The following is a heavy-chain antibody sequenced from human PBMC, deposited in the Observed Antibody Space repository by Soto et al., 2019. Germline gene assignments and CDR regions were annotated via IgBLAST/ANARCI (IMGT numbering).Heavy chain of an antibody. Sequence: EVQLVESGGGLVQPGRSLRLSCAASGFTFDDYAMHWVRQAPGKGLEWVSGISWNSGSIGYADSVKGRFTISRDNAKNSLYLQMNSLRAEDTALYYCAKDMGKLELLGYFDYWGQGTLVTVSS. J-gene: IGHJ4*02. CDR3: AKDMGKLELLGYFDY. CDR2: ISWNSGSI. CDR1: GFTFDDYA. D-gene: IGHD1-7*01. V-gene: IGHV3-9*01.